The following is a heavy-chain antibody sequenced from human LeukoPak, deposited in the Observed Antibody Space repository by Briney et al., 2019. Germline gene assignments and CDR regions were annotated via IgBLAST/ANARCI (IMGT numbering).Heavy chain of an antibody. J-gene: IGHJ4*02. CDR2: ISSNGGST. V-gene: IGHV3-64*01. Sequence: GGSLRLSCAASGFTFSSYAMHWVRQAPGKGLEYVSAISSNGGSTYYENSVKGRFTISRDNSKNTLYLQMGSLRAEDMAVYYCAREGGIVVVPAATNVYFDYWGQGTLVTVSS. D-gene: IGHD2-2*01. CDR3: AREGGIVVVPAATNVYFDY. CDR1: GFTFSSYA.